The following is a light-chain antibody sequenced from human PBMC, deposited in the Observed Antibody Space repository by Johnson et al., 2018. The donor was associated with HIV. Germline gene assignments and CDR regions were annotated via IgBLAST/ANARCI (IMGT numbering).Light chain of an antibody. Sequence: QSMLTQPPSVSAAPGQKVTISCSGSSSNIGNNSVSWCQQLPGTAPKLLIYDNKKRPSGVPDRFSGSKSGTSASLAIRGLQAEDEADYYCAAWDDSLNGYVFGTGTKVTVL. CDR3: AAWDDSLNGYV. V-gene: IGLV1-51*01. CDR2: DNK. CDR1: SSNIGNNS. J-gene: IGLJ1*01.